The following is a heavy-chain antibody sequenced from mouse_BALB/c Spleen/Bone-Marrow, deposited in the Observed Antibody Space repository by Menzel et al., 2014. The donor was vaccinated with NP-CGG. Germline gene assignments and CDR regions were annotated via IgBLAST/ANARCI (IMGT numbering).Heavy chain of an antibody. CDR2: IYPGDGDT. J-gene: IGHJ2*01. V-gene: IGHV1-80*01. D-gene: IGHD2-3*01. CDR3: ARCDGYSYYFDY. Sequence: VQLQQSGADLVRPGSSVKISCKASGYAFSNYWMNWVKQSPGQGLEWIGQIYPGDGDTNYTGKFKGKATLTADKSSSTAYMQLSSLTSEDSAVYFCARCDGYSYYFDYWGQGTTLTVSS. CDR1: GYAFSNYW.